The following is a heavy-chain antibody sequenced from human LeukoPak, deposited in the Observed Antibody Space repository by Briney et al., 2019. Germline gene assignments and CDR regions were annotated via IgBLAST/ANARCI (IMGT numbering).Heavy chain of an antibody. D-gene: IGHD5-24*01. V-gene: IGHV4-61*02. Sequence: NSSETLSLTCTVSGGSISSGSYYWSWIRQPAGKGLEWIGRIYTSGSTNYNPSLKSRVTISVDTSKNQFSLKLSSVTAADTAVYYCARGLQYFDYWGQGTLVTVSS. CDR1: GGSISSGSYY. CDR2: IYTSGST. CDR3: ARGLQYFDY. J-gene: IGHJ4*02.